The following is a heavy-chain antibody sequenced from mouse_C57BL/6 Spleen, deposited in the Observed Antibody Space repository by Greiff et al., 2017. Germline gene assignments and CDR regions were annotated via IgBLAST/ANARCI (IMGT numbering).Heavy chain of an antibody. CDR1: GFNIKDDY. V-gene: IGHV14-4*01. CDR2: IAPENGDT. J-gene: IGHJ3*01. Sequence: VQLKESGAELVRPGASVKLSCTASGFNIKDDYMHWVKQRPEQGLEWIGWIAPENGDTESASKFQGKATRTADPSSNTAYLQLSSLTSEDTAVYYCTTGRSAWFAYWGQGTLVTVSA. CDR3: TTGRSAWFAY.